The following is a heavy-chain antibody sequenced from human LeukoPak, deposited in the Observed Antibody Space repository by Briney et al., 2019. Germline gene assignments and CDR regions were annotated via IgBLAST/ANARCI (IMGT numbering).Heavy chain of an antibody. V-gene: IGHV3-11*01. D-gene: IGHD5-24*01. CDR2: SSSSGSTI. J-gene: IGHJ4*02. CDR3: AQDIGWLQFAY. CDR1: GFTFSDYY. Sequence: GGSLRLSYVASGFTFSDYYMSWIRQAPGRGLEWVSYSSSSGSTIYYADSVKGRFTISRDNAKNSLYLQMNSLRAEDTAVYYCAQDIGWLQFAYWGQGTLVTVSS.